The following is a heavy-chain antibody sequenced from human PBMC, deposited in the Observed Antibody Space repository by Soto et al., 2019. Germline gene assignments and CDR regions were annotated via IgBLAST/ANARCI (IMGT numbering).Heavy chain of an antibody. Sequence: QVQLVQSGGEVKKPGASVTVSCKASGYTFINYHITWVRQAPGQGLEWMAWINTYNGMTDYAQRFQGRVTMTRDTSTSTPYMELRNLGSADTAVYFCAKSPRGEMATDLGQGTLVTVSS. V-gene: IGHV1-18*01. J-gene: IGHJ4*02. CDR1: GYTFINYH. CDR3: AKSPRGEMATD. CDR2: INTYNGMT. D-gene: IGHD5-12*01.